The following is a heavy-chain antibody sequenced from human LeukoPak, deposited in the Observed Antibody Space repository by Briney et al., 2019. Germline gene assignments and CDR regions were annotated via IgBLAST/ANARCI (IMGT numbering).Heavy chain of an antibody. V-gene: IGHV4-59*01. D-gene: IGHD6-6*01. Sequence: SSETLSLTCTVSGVSISGYYRSWIRQPPGKGLEWIGYMFYTGSTNYNPSLKSRVTISEDTSKNQLSLKLGSVTAADTAVYYCARVKSSSSGPHFDYWGQGTLVTVSS. CDR3: ARVKSSSSGPHFDY. CDR2: MFYTGST. CDR1: GVSISGYY. J-gene: IGHJ4*02.